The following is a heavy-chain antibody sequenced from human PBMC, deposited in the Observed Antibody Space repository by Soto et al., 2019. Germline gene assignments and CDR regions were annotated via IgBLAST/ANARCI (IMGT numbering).Heavy chain of an antibody. D-gene: IGHD6-19*01. CDR2: IYPRDSDT. CDR3: ARQHPLDSRVWYT. V-gene: IGHV5-51*01. J-gene: IGHJ4*02. Sequence: GESLKISCKVSGDSFTGFWIGWVRQMPGKGLEWLGSIYPRDSDTRYSPSFQGQVTISADKSLSTAYLQWNSLQASDTAIYYCARQHPLDSRVWYTWGQGTLVTVSS. CDR1: GDSFTGFW.